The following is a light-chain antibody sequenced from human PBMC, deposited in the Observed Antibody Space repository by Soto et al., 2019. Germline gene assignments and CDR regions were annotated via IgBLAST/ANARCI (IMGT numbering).Light chain of an antibody. CDR1: QSVSSN. CDR2: GAS. CDR3: QQYNNLYT. Sequence: EIVMTQSPATLSVSPGERATLSCRASQSVSSNLAWYQQKPGQAPRLLIYGASTRAPGIPARFSGSGSGTEFTLTISSLQSEDFAVYYCQQYNNLYTFGQGTKLEIK. V-gene: IGKV3-15*01. J-gene: IGKJ2*01.